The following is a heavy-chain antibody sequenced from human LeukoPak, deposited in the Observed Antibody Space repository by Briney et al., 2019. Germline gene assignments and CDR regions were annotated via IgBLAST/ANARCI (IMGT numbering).Heavy chain of an antibody. J-gene: IGHJ3*02. CDR2: MNPNSGNT. D-gene: IGHD6-19*01. Sequence: GASVKVSCKASGYTFTSYDINWVRQATGQGLEWMGWMNPNSGNTGYAQKFQGRVTMTRNTSISTAYMELSSLRSEDTAVYYCARGYSGGWYGEHAFDIWGQGTMVTVSS. V-gene: IGHV1-8*01. CDR3: ARGYSGGWYGEHAFDI. CDR1: GYTFTSYD.